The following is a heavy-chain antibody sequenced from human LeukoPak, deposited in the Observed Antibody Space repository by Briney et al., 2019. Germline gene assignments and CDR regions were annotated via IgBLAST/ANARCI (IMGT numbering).Heavy chain of an antibody. CDR2: NSASGGST. D-gene: IGHD2-2*01. J-gene: IGHJ4*02. Sequence: GGSLRLSCAASGFTFSRYAMSWVRQAPGKGLEWVSGNSASGGSTYYADSVKGRFTISRDTSKNTLYVQMNSLRAEDTAVYYCAKGGDCSSSICYAIDYWGQGTLVTVSS. CDR1: GFTFSRYA. CDR3: AKGGDCSSSICYAIDY. V-gene: IGHV3-23*01.